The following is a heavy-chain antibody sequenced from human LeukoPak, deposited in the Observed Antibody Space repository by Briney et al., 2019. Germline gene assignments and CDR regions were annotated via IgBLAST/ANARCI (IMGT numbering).Heavy chain of an antibody. V-gene: IGHV4-34*01. Sequence: PSETLSLTCAVYGGSFSGYYWSWLRQPPGKGLEWIGEINHSGSTNYNPSLKSRVTISVDTSKNQFSLKLSSVTAADTAVYYCARGGAPIFGVVIRSYGWFDPWGQGTLVTVSS. J-gene: IGHJ5*02. D-gene: IGHD3-3*01. CDR2: INHSGST. CDR3: ARGGAPIFGVVIRSYGWFDP. CDR1: GGSFSGYY.